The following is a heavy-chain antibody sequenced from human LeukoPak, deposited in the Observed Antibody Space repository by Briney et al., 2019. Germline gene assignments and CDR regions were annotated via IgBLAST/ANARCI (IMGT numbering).Heavy chain of an antibody. CDR3: ARPYNTGWTRYYFDQ. J-gene: IGHJ4*02. CDR1: GFTFSTYW. V-gene: IGHV3-7*05. Sequence: GGSLRLSCAASGFTFSTYWMSWVRRSAGKGLEWVANINPDGGEKDCVDSVKGRFTISRDNAKNTLFLQINSLRAEDTAVYYCARPYNTGWTRYYFDQWGQGTLVTVSS. D-gene: IGHD1-14*01. CDR2: INPDGGEK.